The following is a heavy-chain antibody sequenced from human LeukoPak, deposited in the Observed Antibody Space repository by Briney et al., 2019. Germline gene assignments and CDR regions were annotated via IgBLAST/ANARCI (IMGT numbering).Heavy chain of an antibody. V-gene: IGHV3-30*04. J-gene: IGHJ4*02. D-gene: IGHD3-10*01. Sequence: GGALRLSCAASGFTFSTFTMNWVRQAPGKGLEWVAVISYDGSNKYYADSVKGRFTISRDNSKNTLYLQMNSLRAEDTAVYYCARDHHYGSGSYYLYYFDYWGQGTLVTVSS. CDR1: GFTFSTFT. CDR3: ARDHHYGSGSYYLYYFDY. CDR2: ISYDGSNK.